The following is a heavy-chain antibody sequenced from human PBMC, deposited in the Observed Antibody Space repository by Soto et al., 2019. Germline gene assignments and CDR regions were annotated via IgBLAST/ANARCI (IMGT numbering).Heavy chain of an antibody. CDR1: GGTFSSYA. V-gene: IGHV1-69*06. CDR2: IIPIFGTA. D-gene: IGHD3-22*01. J-gene: IGHJ4*02. CDR3: ARDMLWDYYDSSGYNQEDY. Sequence: GASVKVSCKASGGTFSSYAISWVRQAPGQGLEWMGGIIPIFGTANNAQKFQGRVTITADKSTSTAYMELSSLRSEDTAVYYCARDMLWDYYDSSGYNQEDYWGQETLVTVSS.